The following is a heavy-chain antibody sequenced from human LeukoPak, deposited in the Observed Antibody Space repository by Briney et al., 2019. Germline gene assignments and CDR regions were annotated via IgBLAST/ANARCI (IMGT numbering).Heavy chain of an antibody. D-gene: IGHD3-16*01. CDR2: IGTAGDT. V-gene: IGHV3-13*01. CDR1: GFTFSSYD. Sequence: PGGSLRLSCAASGFTFSSYDMHWVRQATGKGLEWVSAIGTAGDTYYPGSVKGRFTISRENAKNSLYLQMNSLRAGDTAVYYCARGGPQSDAFDIWGQGTMVTVSS. J-gene: IGHJ3*02. CDR3: ARGGPQSDAFDI.